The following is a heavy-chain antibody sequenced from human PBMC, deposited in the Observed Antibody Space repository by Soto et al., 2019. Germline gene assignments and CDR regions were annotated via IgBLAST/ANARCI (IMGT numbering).Heavy chain of an antibody. CDR1: GGTFVRHV. CDR2: INPLSGIP. V-gene: IGHV1-69*09. J-gene: IGHJ4*02. Sequence: QVQLVQSGAEVKKPESSVRVSCKTSGGTFVRHVISWVRQAPGQGPEWMGKINPLSGIPNYAQKFQDRGIFTADTDASTAYMELSSLRSDDTAMYYCAAPACAATWCSPSHNLDHWGQGTLVTVSS. CDR3: AAPACAATWCSPSHNLDH. D-gene: IGHD2-2*01.